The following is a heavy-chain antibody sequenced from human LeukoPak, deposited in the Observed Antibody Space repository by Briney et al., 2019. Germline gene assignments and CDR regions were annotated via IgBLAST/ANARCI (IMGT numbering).Heavy chain of an antibody. J-gene: IGHJ6*02. Sequence: QAGGSLRLSCAVSGFTFTTYWMSWVRQAPAKGLEWVANINQVGSEKYYVDSVKGRFTISRDNAKNSLYLQMNSLLAEDTAVYYCARVISDSSGYYWVYYYYGMDVWGQGTTVTVSS. CDR1: GFTFTTYW. CDR3: ARVISDSSGYYWVYYYYGMDV. D-gene: IGHD3-22*01. V-gene: IGHV3-7*02. CDR2: INQVGSEK.